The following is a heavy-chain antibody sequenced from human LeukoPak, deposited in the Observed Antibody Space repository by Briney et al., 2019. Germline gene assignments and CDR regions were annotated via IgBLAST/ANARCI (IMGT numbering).Heavy chain of an antibody. Sequence: GESLKISCAASGFTFSSYGIHWVRQAPGKGLEWVAFIRYDGSNKYYADSVKGRFTISRDNSKNTLYLQMNSLRAEDTAVYYCAKARSYYDSSGYDYWGQGTLVTVSS. CDR2: IRYDGSNK. V-gene: IGHV3-30*02. CDR1: GFTFSSYG. CDR3: AKARSYYDSSGYDY. J-gene: IGHJ4*02. D-gene: IGHD3-22*01.